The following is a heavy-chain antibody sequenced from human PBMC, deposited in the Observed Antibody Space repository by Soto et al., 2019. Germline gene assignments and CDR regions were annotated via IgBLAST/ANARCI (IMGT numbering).Heavy chain of an antibody. CDR1: GASVSSGNQY. J-gene: IGHJ4*02. V-gene: IGHV4-61*01. Sequence: QVQMQESGPGLVKPSETLFLTCAVSGASVSSGNQYWSWIRQPPGKGLEWIGYIYHSGITNYNPSLKSRVTISADTSRNQFSLKLSSVTAADTAVYYCARGWDGKSWGQVTLVTVSS. D-gene: IGHD6-19*01. CDR3: ARGWDGKS. CDR2: IYHSGIT.